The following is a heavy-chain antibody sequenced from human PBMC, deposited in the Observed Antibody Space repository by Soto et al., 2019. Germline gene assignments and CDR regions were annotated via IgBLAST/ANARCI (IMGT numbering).Heavy chain of an antibody. V-gene: IGHV4-59*08. CDR1: GGAINNYY. CDR3: ARHATEGTPLVSFDS. J-gene: IGHJ4*02. CDR2: THYSGST. D-gene: IGHD3-3*02. Sequence: SETLSLTCTASGGAINNYYWSWIRQPPGKGLEWIGNTHYSGSTNYNPSLKSRITLSLDTSKNQFSLKLSSVAAADTAVYYCARHATEGTPLVSFDSWGQGALVTVSS.